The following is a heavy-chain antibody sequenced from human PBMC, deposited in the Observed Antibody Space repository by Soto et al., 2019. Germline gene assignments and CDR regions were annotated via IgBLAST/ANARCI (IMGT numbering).Heavy chain of an antibody. CDR3: AKETTLYSSSWYLSGMDV. V-gene: IGHV3-30*18. CDR1: AFTFSSYG. J-gene: IGHJ6*02. CDR2: ISYDGTNK. Sequence: QVQLVESGGGVVQPGRSLRLSCAASAFTFSSYGMHWFRQAPGKGLEWVAVISYDGTNKYYTESVKGRFTISRDNAKNTLNLQMNSLRAEDTAVYFCAKETTLYSSSWYLSGMDVWGQGTTVTVSS. D-gene: IGHD6-13*01.